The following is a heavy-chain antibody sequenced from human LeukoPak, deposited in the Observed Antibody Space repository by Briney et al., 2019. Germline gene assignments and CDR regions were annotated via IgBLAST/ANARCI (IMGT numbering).Heavy chain of an antibody. Sequence: PGGSLRLSCAASGFTFSSYSMNWVRQAPGKGLEWVSYISSSSSTIYYADSVKGRFTISRDNAKNSLYLQMNSLRAEDTAVYYCARVVTAYFDYWGQGTLVTVSS. CDR2: ISSSSSTI. CDR3: ARVVTAYFDY. CDR1: GFTFSSYS. J-gene: IGHJ4*02. V-gene: IGHV3-48*04. D-gene: IGHD2-21*02.